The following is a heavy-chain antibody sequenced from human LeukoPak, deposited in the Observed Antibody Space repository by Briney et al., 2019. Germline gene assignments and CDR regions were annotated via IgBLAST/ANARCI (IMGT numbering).Heavy chain of an antibody. D-gene: IGHD6-19*01. CDR3: ARERLYSSGWDFDY. J-gene: IGHJ4*02. CDR2: MNPNSGNT. V-gene: IGHV1-8*01. Sequence: ASVKVSCKASGYTFTSYDINWVRQATGPGLEWMGWMNPNSGNTGYAQKFQGRVTMTRNTSISTAYMELSSQRSEDTAVYCCARERLYSSGWDFDYWGQGTLVTVSS. CDR1: GYTFTSYD.